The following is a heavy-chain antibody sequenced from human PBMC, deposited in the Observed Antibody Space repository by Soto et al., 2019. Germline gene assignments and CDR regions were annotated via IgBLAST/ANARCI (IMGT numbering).Heavy chain of an antibody. V-gene: IGHV1-46*01. CDR3: ASLIAAAGPPHSPRYYYGMDV. J-gene: IGHJ6*02. D-gene: IGHD6-13*01. CDR2: INPSGGST. Sequence: ASVKVSCKASGYTFTSYYMHWVRQAPGQGLEWMGIINPSGGSTSYAQKFQGRVTITADESTSTAYMELSSLRSEDTAVYYCASLIAAAGPPHSPRYYYGMDVWGQGTTVTVSS. CDR1: GYTFTSYY.